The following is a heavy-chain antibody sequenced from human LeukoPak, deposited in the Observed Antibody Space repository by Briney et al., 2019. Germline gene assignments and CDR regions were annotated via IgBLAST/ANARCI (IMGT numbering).Heavy chain of an antibody. D-gene: IGHD2-2*01. CDR1: GYTLTELS. CDR2: FDPEDGET. V-gene: IGHV1-24*01. J-gene: IGHJ4*02. Sequence: ASVKVSCKVSGYTLTELSIKWVRQAPGKGLEWMGGFDPEDGETIYAQKFQGRVTMTEDTSTDTAYMELSSLRSEDTAVYYCATAGVAVPAAMGLRYFDYWGQGTLVTVSS. CDR3: ATAGVAVPAAMGLRYFDY.